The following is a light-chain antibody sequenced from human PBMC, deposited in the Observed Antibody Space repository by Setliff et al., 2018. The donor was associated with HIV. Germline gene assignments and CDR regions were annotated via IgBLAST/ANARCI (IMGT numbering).Light chain of an antibody. J-gene: IGLJ1*01. CDR3: CSNTGRNTFD. V-gene: IGLV2-23*01. Sequence: QSVLTQPASVSGSPGQSITISCTGTSNDVGRYDLVSWYQQHPARAPKLIIYQATRRPSGVSNRFSGSRSGNVASLTISGLQAEEEADYYCCSNTGRNTFDFGTETKVTV. CDR1: SNDVGRYDL. CDR2: QAT.